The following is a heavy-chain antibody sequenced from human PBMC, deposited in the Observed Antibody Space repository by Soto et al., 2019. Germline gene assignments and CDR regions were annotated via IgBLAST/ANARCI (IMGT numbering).Heavy chain of an antibody. J-gene: IGHJ6*02. Sequence: WEFLTISCTCSGNSFTRYWIGWVRQMPGKGLEWMGIIYPGDSDTRYSPSFQGQVTISADKSISTAYLQWSSLKASDTAMYYCARQSTAQYYYGMDVWGQGTTVTVSS. CDR2: IYPGDSDT. V-gene: IGHV5-51*01. D-gene: IGHD5-18*01. CDR1: GNSFTRYW. CDR3: ARQSTAQYYYGMDV.